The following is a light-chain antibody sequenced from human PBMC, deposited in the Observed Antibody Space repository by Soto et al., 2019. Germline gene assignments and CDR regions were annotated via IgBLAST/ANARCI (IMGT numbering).Light chain of an antibody. Sequence: EIVLTQSPGTLSLSPGERATLSCRASQSVSSSYLAWYQQKPGQAPRLLIYGASSRATGIPDRFSGSGSGTDLTLTISRLEPEDFAVYYCQQYASSPPYTFGQGTKLEIK. J-gene: IGKJ2*01. V-gene: IGKV3-20*01. CDR1: QSVSSSY. CDR3: QQYASSPPYT. CDR2: GAS.